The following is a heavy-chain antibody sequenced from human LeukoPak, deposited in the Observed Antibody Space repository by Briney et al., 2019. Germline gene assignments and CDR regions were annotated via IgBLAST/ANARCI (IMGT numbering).Heavy chain of an antibody. CDR2: ISSSSSYI. D-gene: IGHD3-10*01. V-gene: IGHV3-21*01. CDR1: RFTFNTYA. J-gene: IGHJ4*02. CDR3: AGIYYGSGSFDY. Sequence: GGSLRLSCAASRFTFNTYAMSWVRQAPGKGLEWVSSISSSSSYIYYADSVKGRFTISRDNAKNSLYLQMNSLRAEDTAVYYCAGIYYGSGSFDYWGQGTLVTVSS.